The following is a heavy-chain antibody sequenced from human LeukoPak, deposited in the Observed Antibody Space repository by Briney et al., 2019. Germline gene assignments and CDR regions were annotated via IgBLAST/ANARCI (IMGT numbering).Heavy chain of an antibody. V-gene: IGHV3-7*01. Sequence: GGSLRLSCAASGFAFSSYWMSWVRQAPGKGLEWVANIEHDGSEKYYVDSVKGRFTISRDNAKNALYLQMNSLRGEDTAVYYCARSPTYYDFWSGYKFIDYWGQGTLVTLSS. CDR1: GFAFSSYW. CDR2: IEHDGSEK. J-gene: IGHJ4*02. D-gene: IGHD3-3*01. CDR3: ARSPTYYDFWSGYKFIDY.